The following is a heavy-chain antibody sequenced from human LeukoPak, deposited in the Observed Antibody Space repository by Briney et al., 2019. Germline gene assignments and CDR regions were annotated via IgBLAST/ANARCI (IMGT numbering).Heavy chain of an antibody. CDR2: ISGRDGST. V-gene: IGHV3-23*01. J-gene: IGHJ5*02. D-gene: IGHD3-3*01. Sequence: PGGSLTLSCPASVCIFSNYAMTWVRQAPGKGLEGVSAISGRDGSTYYSASVAGPLTISRNNTKNTLYLQMTRLTTDDTAVYYCAKDGYDFLSAHKIDLWGVGALVTVSS. CDR3: AKDGYDFLSAHKIDL. CDR1: VCIFSNYA.